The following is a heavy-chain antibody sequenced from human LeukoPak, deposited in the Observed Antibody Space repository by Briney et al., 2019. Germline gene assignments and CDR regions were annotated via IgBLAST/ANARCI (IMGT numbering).Heavy chain of an antibody. CDR3: AMGYDSSGYPLFDP. J-gene: IGHJ5*02. CDR1: GGTFISYA. CDR2: IIPIFGTA. Sequence: ASVKVSCKASGGTFISYAISWVRQAPGQGLEWMGGIIPIFGTANYAQKFQGRVTITADESTSTAYMELSSLRSEDTAVYYCAMGYDSSGYPLFDPWGQGTLVTVSS. D-gene: IGHD3-22*01. V-gene: IGHV1-69*01.